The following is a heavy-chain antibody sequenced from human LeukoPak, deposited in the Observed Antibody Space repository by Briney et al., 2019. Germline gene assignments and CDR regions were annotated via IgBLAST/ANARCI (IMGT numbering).Heavy chain of an antibody. CDR2: ISYDGTNK. CDR3: ARGGVVVNDLCVY. J-gene: IGHJ4*02. V-gene: IGHV3-30*03. CDR1: GFTFSSYG. D-gene: IGHD3-22*01. Sequence: GRSRRLSCAASGFTFSSYGMHWVRQAPGKGLEWVAVISYDGTNKYYADSVKGRFTISRDNSKNTLYLQMSSLRAEDTAVYYCARGGVVVNDLCVYWGQGTLVTVSS.